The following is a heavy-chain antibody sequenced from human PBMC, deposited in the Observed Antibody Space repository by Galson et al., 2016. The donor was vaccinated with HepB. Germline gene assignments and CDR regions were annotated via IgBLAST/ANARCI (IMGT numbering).Heavy chain of an antibody. CDR2: ISWNSGSI. CDR3: ARASRTATNFFDN. CDR1: GFGFDDSA. Sequence: SLRLSCAASGFGFDDSAMHWVRLTPGKGLAWVSGISWNSGSITYADSVKGRFTISRDNAKNSLYLQMSSLRVEDTALYFCARASRTATNFFDNWGQGTRVTVSS. V-gene: IGHV3-9*01. J-gene: IGHJ4*02. D-gene: IGHD2-15*01.